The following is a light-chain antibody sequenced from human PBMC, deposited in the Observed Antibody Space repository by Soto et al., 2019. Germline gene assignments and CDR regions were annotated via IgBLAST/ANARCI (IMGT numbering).Light chain of an antibody. Sequence: IFLTQSPGTLSLSPWERATLSWRASQNFGSSYLAWYQQKRGQAPRFLIYGASSRATGIPDRFSGSGSGAVFTLTISRLEPEDFAVYYCQQYGSSPPTFGPGTKVDIK. CDR2: GAS. J-gene: IGKJ3*01. V-gene: IGKV3-20*01. CDR1: QNFGSSY. CDR3: QQYGSSPPT.